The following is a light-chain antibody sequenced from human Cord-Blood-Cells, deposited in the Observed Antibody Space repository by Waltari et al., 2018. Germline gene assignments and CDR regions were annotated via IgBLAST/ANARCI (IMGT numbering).Light chain of an antibody. CDR3: CSYAGSSTWV. J-gene: IGLJ3*02. V-gene: IGLV2-23*02. Sequence: QSALTQPASVSGSPGQSITISCTGTSSDVGRYNLFSWYQQHPGKAPKPMIYEVSKRPSGVSNRFSGSKSGNTASLTISGLQAEDEADYYCCSYAGSSTWVFSGGTKLTVL. CDR1: SSDVGRYNL. CDR2: EVS.